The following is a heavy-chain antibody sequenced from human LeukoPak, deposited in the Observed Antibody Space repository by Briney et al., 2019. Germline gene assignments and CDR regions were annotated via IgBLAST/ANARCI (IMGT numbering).Heavy chain of an antibody. V-gene: IGHV1-46*01. CDR2: INPSGGST. D-gene: IGHD1-26*01. CDR1: GYTFTSYY. CDR3: ARDGYGGSFLGY. J-gene: IGHJ4*02. Sequence: ASVKVSCKASGYTFTSYYMHWVRQAPGQGLEWMGLINPSGGSTSYAQKFQGRVTMTRDMSTSTVYMELSSLRSEDTAVYYCARDGYGGSFLGYWGQGTLVTVSS.